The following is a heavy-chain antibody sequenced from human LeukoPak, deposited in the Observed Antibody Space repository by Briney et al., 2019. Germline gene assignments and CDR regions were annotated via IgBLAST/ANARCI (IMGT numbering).Heavy chain of an antibody. J-gene: IGHJ3*02. CDR1: ESTFTSHY. V-gene: IGHV1-46*01. Sequence: ASVKVSCKASESTFTSHYIHWVRQAPGQGLEWMGIINPSGGSTSYAQKFQGRVTMTRDMSTNTIYMELSSLRSEDTAVYFCARPHGDYVDAFDMWGQGTMVTVSS. CDR3: ARPHGDYVDAFDM. CDR2: INPSGGST. D-gene: IGHD4-17*01.